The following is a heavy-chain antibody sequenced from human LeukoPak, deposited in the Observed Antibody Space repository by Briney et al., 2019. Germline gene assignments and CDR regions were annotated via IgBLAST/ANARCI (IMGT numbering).Heavy chain of an antibody. V-gene: IGHV3-23*01. CDR2: VDGGGGGT. J-gene: IGHJ4*02. D-gene: IGHD6-13*01. CDR1: GFTLSSYA. Sequence: PGGSLRLSCAASGFTLSSYAMTWVRQAPGRGLEWVSSVDGGGGGTYYADSVKGRFTISRDNSKDTLYLQMNGLRAEDTAVYFCAKQSAGSAAWYSLRYDFWGRGTLVTVSS. CDR3: AKQSAGSAAWYSLRYDF.